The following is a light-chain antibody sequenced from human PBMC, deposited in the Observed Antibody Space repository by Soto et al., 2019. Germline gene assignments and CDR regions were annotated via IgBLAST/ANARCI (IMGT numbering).Light chain of an antibody. CDR2: GAS. Sequence: EIVLTQSPGTLSLSPGERATLACSASQSVSSSYLAWYQQKHGQXPRLLIYGASSRATGIPDRFSGSGSGTDLTITISRLEPEDFEVYYCQQYGSSPETFGQGTKVDIK. CDR1: QSVSSSY. CDR3: QQYGSSPET. J-gene: IGKJ1*01. V-gene: IGKV3-20*01.